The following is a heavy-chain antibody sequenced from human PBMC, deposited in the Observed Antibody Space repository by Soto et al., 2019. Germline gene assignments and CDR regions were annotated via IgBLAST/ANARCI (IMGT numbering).Heavy chain of an antibody. CDR3: ARYSYSSGPQGS. Sequence: GGSLRLSCAASGFSFSSHWMSWVRQAPGKGLEWVANIKQDGNDKRYVDSVKGRFTISRDNAKSSLYLQMNSLRAEDTAVYYCARYSYSSGPQGSWGQGTLVTVSS. D-gene: IGHD6-19*01. V-gene: IGHV3-7*03. CDR2: IKQDGNDK. J-gene: IGHJ5*02. CDR1: GFSFSSHW.